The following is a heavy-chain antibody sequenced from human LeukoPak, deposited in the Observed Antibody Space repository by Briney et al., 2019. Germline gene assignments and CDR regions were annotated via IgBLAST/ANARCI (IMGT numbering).Heavy chain of an antibody. J-gene: IGHJ4*02. Sequence: SETLSLTCTVSGGSISSSSYYWGWIRQPPGKGLEWIGSIYYSGSTYYNPSLKSRVTISVDTSKNQFSLKLSSVTAADTAVYYCARQGQWLVPAHGGNWGQGTLVTVS. CDR2: IYYSGST. CDR1: GGSISSSSYY. D-gene: IGHD6-19*01. CDR3: ARQGQWLVPAHGGN. V-gene: IGHV4-39*01.